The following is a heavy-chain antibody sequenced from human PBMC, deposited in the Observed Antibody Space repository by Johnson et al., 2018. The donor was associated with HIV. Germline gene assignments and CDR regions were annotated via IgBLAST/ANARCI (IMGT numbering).Heavy chain of an antibody. J-gene: IGHJ3*01. Sequence: VQLVESGGGLIQSGGSLRLSCAASGFTVSRNYMSWVRQAPGKGLEWVSVIYSDDMTYYADSVKGRFTISRVNSKNTLYLQMNSLRAEDTAVYYCARATRSAAAGHGAFDVWGQGTMVTVSS. CDR2: IYSDDMT. CDR1: GFTVSRNY. CDR3: ARATRSAAAGHGAFDV. D-gene: IGHD6-13*01. V-gene: IGHV3-53*01.